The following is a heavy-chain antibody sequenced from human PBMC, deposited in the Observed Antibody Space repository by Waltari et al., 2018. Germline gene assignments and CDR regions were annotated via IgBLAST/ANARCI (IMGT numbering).Heavy chain of an antibody. Sequence: DVQLVESGGGLVQTGGSLRLSCAASGFTFTTYSLNWVRQAPGKGLEWIAYISSSSDWIYSADSVKGRFTISRDNAKNSVYLQMNSLRADDTAVYYCAGIRRGYWFFDLWGRGTLVTVSS. V-gene: IGHV3-48*04. CDR1: GFTFTTYS. CDR2: ISSSSDWI. J-gene: IGHJ2*01. CDR3: AGIRRGYWFFDL. D-gene: IGHD3-10*01.